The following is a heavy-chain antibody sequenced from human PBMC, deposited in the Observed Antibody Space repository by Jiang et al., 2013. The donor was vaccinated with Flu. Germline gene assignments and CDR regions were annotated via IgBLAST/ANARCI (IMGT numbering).Heavy chain of an antibody. CDR3: ARWGGSNLNGFDI. Sequence: PGLVKPSETLSLTCTVSGDSITSYYWNWIRQTPEKGLEWIGFIHYSGSNTXNPPLRSRVTMSVDTSKSQFSLRLNSVTAADTAVYYCARWGGSNLNGFDIWGQGTMVTVSS. J-gene: IGHJ3*02. CDR1: GDSITSYY. CDR2: IHYSGSN. D-gene: IGHD3-3*01. V-gene: IGHV4-59*01.